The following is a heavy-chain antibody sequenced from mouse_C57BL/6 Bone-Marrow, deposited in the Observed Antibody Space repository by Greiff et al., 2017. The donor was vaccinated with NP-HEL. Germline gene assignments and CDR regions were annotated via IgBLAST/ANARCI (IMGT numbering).Heavy chain of an antibody. D-gene: IGHD1-1*01. V-gene: IGHV14-3*01. Sequence: EVQLQQSVAELVRPGASVKLSCTASGFNIKNTYMHWVKQRPEQGLEWIGRIDPANGNTKYAPKFQGKATITADTSSNTAYLQLSSLTSEDTAIYYCARVLPYGSILLYAMDYWGQGTSVTVSS. J-gene: IGHJ4*01. CDR2: IDPANGNT. CDR1: GFNIKNTY. CDR3: ARVLPYGSILLYAMDY.